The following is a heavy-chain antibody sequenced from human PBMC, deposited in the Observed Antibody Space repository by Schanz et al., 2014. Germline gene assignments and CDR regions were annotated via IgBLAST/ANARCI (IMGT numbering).Heavy chain of an antibody. CDR1: GGSISTYY. CDR3: ARQGDILTGYYDY. D-gene: IGHD3-9*01. Sequence: QVQLQESGPGLVKPSETLSLTCTVSGGSISTYYWSWIRQPPGKGLEWIGHIYYSGSTNYNPSLKGRVHIPEDTSKNQFPLRLCSVTAADTAVYYCARQGDILTGYYDYWGQGTLVTVSS. CDR2: IYYSGST. J-gene: IGHJ4*02. V-gene: IGHV4-59*08.